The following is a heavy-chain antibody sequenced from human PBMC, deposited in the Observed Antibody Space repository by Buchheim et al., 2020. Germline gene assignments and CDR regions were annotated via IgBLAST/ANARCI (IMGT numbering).Heavy chain of an antibody. CDR3: ARGPYYYDSSGSRALDY. Sequence: QVQLVESGGGVVQPGRSLRLSCAASGFTFSSYAMHWVRQAPGKGLEWVALISYDGSNKYYADSVKGRFTISRDNSTNTLYLQMNSLRTEDTAVYYCARGPYYYDSSGSRALDYWGQGTL. CDR1: GFTFSSYA. V-gene: IGHV3-30*04. D-gene: IGHD3-22*01. CDR2: ISYDGSNK. J-gene: IGHJ4*02.